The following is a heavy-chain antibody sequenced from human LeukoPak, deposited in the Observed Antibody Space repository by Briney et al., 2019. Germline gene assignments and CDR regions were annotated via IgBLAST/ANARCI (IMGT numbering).Heavy chain of an antibody. Sequence: GESLKISCKGSGYIFTSYWIAWVRQMPAKGLEWMGIIYPGDSDTRYSPSFQGQVTISADKSISTAYLQWSSLKASDTAMYYCARRSGSFQGDYNFDYWGQGTLVTVSS. D-gene: IGHD1-26*01. CDR2: IYPGDSDT. J-gene: IGHJ4*02. V-gene: IGHV5-51*01. CDR3: ARRSGSFQGDYNFDY. CDR1: GYIFTSYW.